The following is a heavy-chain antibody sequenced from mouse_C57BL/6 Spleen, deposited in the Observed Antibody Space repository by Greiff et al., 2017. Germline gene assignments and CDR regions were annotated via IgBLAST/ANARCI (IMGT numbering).Heavy chain of an antibody. D-gene: IGHD2-4*01. J-gene: IGHJ3*01. Sequence: DVMLVESGGGLVQPGGSMKLSCAASGFSFSDAWMDWVRQSPETGLEWVAEIRNNSNNHATYYAESVKGRFTISRDDSKSSVYLQMNSLRAEDTGIYYCTRGIYDDDRGWFAYWGQGTLVTVSA. V-gene: IGHV6-6*01. CDR2: IRNNSNNHAT. CDR1: GFSFSDAW. CDR3: TRGIYDDDRGWFAY.